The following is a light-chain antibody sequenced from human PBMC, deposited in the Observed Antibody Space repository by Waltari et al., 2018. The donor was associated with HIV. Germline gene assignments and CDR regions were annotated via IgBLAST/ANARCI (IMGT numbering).Light chain of an antibody. Sequence: EIVLTQSPGTLSLSPGERATLSCRASQSISSSSLAWYQQQRGQAPRLIIYGASSRATGIADRFSGSGSATDFTLIIARLEPEDFAVYYCQQHGTSRMTLGQGTRLEI. CDR3: QQHGTSRMT. V-gene: IGKV3-20*01. CDR1: QSISSSS. CDR2: GAS. J-gene: IGKJ2*01.